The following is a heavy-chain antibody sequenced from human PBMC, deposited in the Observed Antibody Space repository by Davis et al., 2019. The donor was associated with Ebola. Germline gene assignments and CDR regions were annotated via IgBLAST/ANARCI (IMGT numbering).Heavy chain of an antibody. CDR3: AREGRDGYNPFDY. J-gene: IGHJ4*02. V-gene: IGHV3-74*01. D-gene: IGHD5-24*01. CDR1: GFTFSSYW. Sequence: SLRLSCAASGFTFSSYWMHWVRQAPGKGLVWVSRINSDGSSTSYADSVKGRFTISRDNAKNTLYLQMNSLRAEDTAVYYCAREGRDGYNPFDYWGQGTLVTVSS. CDR2: INSDGSST.